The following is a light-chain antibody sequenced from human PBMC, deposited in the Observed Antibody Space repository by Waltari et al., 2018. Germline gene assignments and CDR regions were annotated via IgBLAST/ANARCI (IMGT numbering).Light chain of an antibody. CDR1: TSNLGRKT. Sequence: QSVLTQPPSASGTPGQRVPISCSGGTSNLGRKTVNWYKQLPGTAPKLLIFSNIHRPSGVPDRCSGSKSGTSASLAISGLLSEEEADYYCSSWDDSVIGPVFGGGTKLTVL. CDR2: SNI. CDR3: SSWDDSVIGPV. V-gene: IGLV1-44*01. J-gene: IGLJ2*01.